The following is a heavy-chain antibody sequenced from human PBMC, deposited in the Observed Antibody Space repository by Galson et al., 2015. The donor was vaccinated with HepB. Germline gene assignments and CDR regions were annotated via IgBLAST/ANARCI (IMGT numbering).Heavy chain of an antibody. CDR3: ARAADDSRTYLGSD. J-gene: IGHJ4*02. CDR2: IYYTENT. Sequence: ETLSLTCSVSGVSIRNNRYYWGWIRQSPGKGLEWLGNIYYTENTYYNPSLNGRLTVSQDKSKNHFSLNLRSVTAADTAVYYCARAADDSRTYLGSDWGQGTRVIVSS. V-gene: IGHV4-39*02. D-gene: IGHD3-16*01. CDR1: GVSIRNNRYY.